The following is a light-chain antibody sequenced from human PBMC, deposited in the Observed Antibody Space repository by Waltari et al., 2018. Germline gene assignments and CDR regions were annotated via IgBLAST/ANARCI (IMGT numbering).Light chain of an antibody. CDR1: RSVSSPY. CDR2: GAY. CDR3: QQYGSSPLT. V-gene: IGKV3-20*01. J-gene: IGKJ4*01. Sequence: EIVLTQSPGTLSLYPGERATLSCRASRSVSSPYLSWYQQKPGQAPRLLIYGAYSRATGIPDSFSGSGYGTDFTLTISRLEPEDFAVYYCQQYGSSPLTFGGGTKVEIK.